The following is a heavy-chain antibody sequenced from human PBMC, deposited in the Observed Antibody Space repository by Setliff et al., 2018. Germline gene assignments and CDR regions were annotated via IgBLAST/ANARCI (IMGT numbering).Heavy chain of an antibody. J-gene: IGHJ4*02. D-gene: IGHD2-21*02. Sequence: LSLTCTVSGGSISTKNYYWGWIRQPPGKGLEWIGNIYYSGGTYYSPSLKSRVTISVDTSENQFSLKLNSVTAADTAVYYCARGFDVCGGGACYTDGPYYFDYWGLGTLVTVSS. CDR3: ARGFDVCGGGACYTDGPYYFDY. CDR2: IYYSGGT. CDR1: GGSISTKNYY. V-gene: IGHV4-39*01.